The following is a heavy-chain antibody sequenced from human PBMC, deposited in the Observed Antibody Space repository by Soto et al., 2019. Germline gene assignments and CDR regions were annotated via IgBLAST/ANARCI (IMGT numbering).Heavy chain of an antibody. V-gene: IGHV3-23*01. D-gene: IGHD6-13*01. J-gene: IGHJ1*01. CDR3: AKDQAAAGTISRYFQH. CDR2: ISGSGGTT. Sequence: PGGSLRLSCAASGFTFSSYAMSWVRQAPGKGLEWVSAISGSGGTTYYADSVKGRFTISRDNSKNTLYLQVNSLRVEDTAVYYCAKDQAAAGTISRYFQHWGQGTLVTVSS. CDR1: GFTFSSYA.